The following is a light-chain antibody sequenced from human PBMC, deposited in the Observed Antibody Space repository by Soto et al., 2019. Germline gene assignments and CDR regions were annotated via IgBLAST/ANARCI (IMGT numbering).Light chain of an antibody. V-gene: IGKV3-20*01. Sequence: EIVLTQSPGTLSLSPGERATLSCRASQSVSSNYLAWYQQKPGQAPRLLIYGASNRATGIPDRFSGSGSGTDFTLTISRLEPEDFAVYYCQQDGSSPTITFGQGTRLEIK. CDR3: QQDGSSPTIT. CDR1: QSVSSNY. CDR2: GAS. J-gene: IGKJ5*01.